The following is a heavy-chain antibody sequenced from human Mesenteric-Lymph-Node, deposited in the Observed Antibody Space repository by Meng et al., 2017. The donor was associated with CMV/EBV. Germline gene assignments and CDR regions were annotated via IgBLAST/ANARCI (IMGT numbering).Heavy chain of an antibody. D-gene: IGHD1-20*01. CDR1: GGSFSGYY. CDR2: INHSGST. Sequence: SETLSLTCAVYGGSFSGYYWSWIRQPPGKGLEWIGEINHSGSTNYNPTLESRVTISIDTSNNHFSLKLSSVTAADTAVYYCARGSLDHNYPFDFWAQGTLVTSPQ. CDR3: ARGSLDHNYPFDF. J-gene: IGHJ4*02. V-gene: IGHV4-34*01.